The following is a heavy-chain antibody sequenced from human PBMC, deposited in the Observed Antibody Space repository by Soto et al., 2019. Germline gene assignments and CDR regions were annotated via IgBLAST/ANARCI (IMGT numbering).Heavy chain of an antibody. Sequence: ASVKVSCKASGYTFTGYDIHWVRQAPGQGLEWMGWINPNSGGTNYAQKFQGRVTMTRDTSISTAYMELSRLRSDDTAVYYCARASSRFFIGRHHDAFDIWGQGTMVTVSS. D-gene: IGHD3-3*01. CDR2: INPNSGGT. CDR1: GYTFTGYD. CDR3: ARASSRFFIGRHHDAFDI. J-gene: IGHJ3*02. V-gene: IGHV1-2*02.